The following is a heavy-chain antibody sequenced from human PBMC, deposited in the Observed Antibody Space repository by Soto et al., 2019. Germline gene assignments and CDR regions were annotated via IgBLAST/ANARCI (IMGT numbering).Heavy chain of an antibody. CDR1: GGSISSSSSY. D-gene: IGHD6-19*01. J-gene: IGHJ4*02. CDR2: IYYSGST. Sequence: SEMLSLTCTVSGGSISSSSSYWGWIRQPPGRGLEWIGSIYYSGSTYYNPSLKSRVTISVDTSKNQFSLRLISVTAADTAVYYCARQSDYSSGLYAYWGQGTLVTVSP. V-gene: IGHV4-39*01. CDR3: ARQSDYSSGLYAY.